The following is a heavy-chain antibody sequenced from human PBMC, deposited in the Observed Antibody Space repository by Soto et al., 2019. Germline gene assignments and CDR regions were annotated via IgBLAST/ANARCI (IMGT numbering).Heavy chain of an antibody. D-gene: IGHD3-10*01. Sequence: PSETLSLTCTVSGGSISGYYWSWIRQPPGKGLEWIGYIYYSGSTNYNPSLKSRVTISVDTSKNQFSLKLSSVTAADTAVYYCARVWGGAFDFWGQGTMVTVS. J-gene: IGHJ3*01. CDR3: ARVWGGAFDF. V-gene: IGHV4-59*01. CDR2: IYYSGST. CDR1: GGSISGYY.